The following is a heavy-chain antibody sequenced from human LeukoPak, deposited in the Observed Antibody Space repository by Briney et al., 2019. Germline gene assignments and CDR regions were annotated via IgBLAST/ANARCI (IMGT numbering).Heavy chain of an antibody. CDR2: ISAYNGNT. CDR3: AVPQRPRYSSSWYLAN. Sequence: ASVKLSCKASGYTFTSYGISWERQAPGQGLEWMGWISAYNGNTNYAQKLQGRVTMTTDKSTSTAYKELRSLISDDTAVYYCAVPQRPRYSSSWYLANWGQGTLVTVSS. V-gene: IGHV1-18*01. CDR1: GYTFTSYG. J-gene: IGHJ4*02. D-gene: IGHD6-13*01.